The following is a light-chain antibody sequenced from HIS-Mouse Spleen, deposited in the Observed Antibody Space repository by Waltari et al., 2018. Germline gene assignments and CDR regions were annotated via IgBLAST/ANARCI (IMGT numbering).Light chain of an antibody. J-gene: IGLJ2*01. CDR2: QDS. CDR1: KLGDKY. CDR3: QAWDSSYSV. Sequence: SYELTQPPSVSVSPGQTASITCSGDKLGDKYACWYQQKPGQSPVLVIYQDSKRPSGIRERCAGSNSGNTATLTISGTQAMDEADYYCQAWDSSYSVFGGGTKLTVL. V-gene: IGLV3-1*01.